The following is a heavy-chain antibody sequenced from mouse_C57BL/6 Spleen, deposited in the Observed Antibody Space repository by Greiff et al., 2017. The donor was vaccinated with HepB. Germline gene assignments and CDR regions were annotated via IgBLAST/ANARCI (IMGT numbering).Heavy chain of an antibody. V-gene: IGHV5-17*01. D-gene: IGHD3-3*01. J-gene: IGHJ3*01. CDR3: ARGRAPAWFAY. CDR1: GFTFSDYG. Sequence: EVQRVESGGGLVKPGGSLKLSCAASGFTFSDYGMHWVRQAPEKGLEWVAYISSGSSTIYYADTVKGRFTISRDNAKNTLFLQMTSLRSEDTAMYYCARGRAPAWFAYWGQGTLVTVSA. CDR2: ISSGSSTI.